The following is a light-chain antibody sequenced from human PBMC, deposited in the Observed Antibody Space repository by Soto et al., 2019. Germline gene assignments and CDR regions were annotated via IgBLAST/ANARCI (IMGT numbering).Light chain of an antibody. Sequence: QSALTQPASVSGSPGQPITISCTGTSSDVGDYNYVSWYQQHPGKAPQLMIYQVSNRPSGVSSRFSGSKSGDTASLTISGLQAEDEGDYFCSSYSSTYTLLFGSGTKVTVL. CDR3: SSYSSTYTLL. CDR1: SSDVGDYNY. V-gene: IGLV2-14*01. CDR2: QVS. J-gene: IGLJ1*01.